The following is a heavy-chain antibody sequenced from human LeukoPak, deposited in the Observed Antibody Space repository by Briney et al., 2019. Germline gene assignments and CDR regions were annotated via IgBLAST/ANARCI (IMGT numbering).Heavy chain of an antibody. D-gene: IGHD3-3*01. CDR2: ISSSGSTI. V-gene: IGHV3-11*01. Sequence: GGSLRLSCAASGFTFSDYYMSWIRQAPGKGLEWVSYISSSGSTIYYADSVKGRFTISRDNAKNSLYLQMNSLRAEDTAVYYCSSGYYEFWRGYPYYFDYWGQGTLVTVSS. CDR3: SSGYYEFWRGYPYYFDY. J-gene: IGHJ4*02. CDR1: GFTFSDYY.